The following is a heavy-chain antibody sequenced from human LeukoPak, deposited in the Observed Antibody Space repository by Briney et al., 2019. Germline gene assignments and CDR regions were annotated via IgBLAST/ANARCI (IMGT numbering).Heavy chain of an antibody. J-gene: IGHJ6*03. Sequence: GASVKVSCKASGGTFSSYAISWVRQAPGQGLEWMGGIIPIFGTANYAQKFQGRVTITTDESTSTAYMELSSLRSEDTAAYYCARSHCSSTSCYLGEDYYYYMDVWGKGTTVTVSS. V-gene: IGHV1-69*05. CDR3: ARSHCSSTSCYLGEDYYYYMDV. CDR2: IIPIFGTA. D-gene: IGHD2-2*01. CDR1: GGTFSSYA.